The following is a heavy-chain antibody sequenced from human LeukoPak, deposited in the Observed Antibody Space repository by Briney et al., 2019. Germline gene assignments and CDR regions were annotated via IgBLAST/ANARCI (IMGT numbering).Heavy chain of an antibody. Sequence: GGSLRLSCAASGFTFSSYEMNWVRQAPGKGLEWVSYISSSGSTIYYADSVKGRLTISRDNAKNSLYLQMNSLRAEDTAVYYCARYHDYIGWFDPWGQGTLVTVSS. D-gene: IGHD5-12*01. J-gene: IGHJ5*02. V-gene: IGHV3-48*03. CDR1: GFTFSSYE. CDR2: ISSSGSTI. CDR3: ARYHDYIGWFDP.